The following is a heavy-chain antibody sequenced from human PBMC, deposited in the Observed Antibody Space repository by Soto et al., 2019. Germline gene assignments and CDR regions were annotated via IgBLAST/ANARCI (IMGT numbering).Heavy chain of an antibody. CDR3: ARADKGGSSELGRFLEWLIKIIDY. Sequence: GASVKVSCKASGYTFTSYYMHWVRQAPGQGLEWMGIINPSGGSTSYAQKFQGRVTMTRDTSTSTVYMELSSLRSEDTAVYYCARADKGGSSELGRFLEWLIKIIDYWG. CDR1: GYTFTSYY. J-gene: IGHJ4*01. CDR2: INPSGGST. V-gene: IGHV1-46*01. D-gene: IGHD3-3*01.